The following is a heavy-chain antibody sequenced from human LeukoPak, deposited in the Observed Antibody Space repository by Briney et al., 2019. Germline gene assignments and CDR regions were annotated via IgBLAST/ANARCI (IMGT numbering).Heavy chain of an antibody. CDR3: EIYTGYDSF. D-gene: IGHD5-12*01. CDR1: GYTFTSYG. V-gene: IGHV1-18*01. CDR2: ISPYNGNT. Sequence: ASVKVSCTASGYTFTSYGISWVRQAPGQGLEWMGWISPYNGNTDHAQKFQGRVTMTTDTFTSTAFMELSSLRSEDTAVYYCEIYTGYDSFWGQGTLVTVSS. J-gene: IGHJ4*02.